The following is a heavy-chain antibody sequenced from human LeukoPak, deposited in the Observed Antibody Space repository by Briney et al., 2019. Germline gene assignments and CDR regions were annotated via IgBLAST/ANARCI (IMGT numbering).Heavy chain of an antibody. V-gene: IGHV1-46*01. D-gene: IGHD2-2*02. CDR3: ARILTLGDCSSTSCCTHYYGMDV. Sequence: ASVKVSCKASGYTFTSYYMHWVRQAPGQGLEWMGIINPSGGSTSYAQKFQGRVTMTRDTSTSTVYMELSSLRSEDTAVYYCARILTLGDCSSTSCCTHYYGMDVWGQGTTVTVSS. J-gene: IGHJ6*02. CDR1: GYTFTSYY. CDR2: INPSGGST.